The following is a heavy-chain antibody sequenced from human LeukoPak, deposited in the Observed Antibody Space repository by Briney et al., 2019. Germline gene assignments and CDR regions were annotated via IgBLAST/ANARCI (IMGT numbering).Heavy chain of an antibody. CDR2: IYYSGST. Sequence: SETLSLTCTVSGGSISSGDYYWSWIRQPPGKGLEWIGYIYYSGSTYYNPSLKSRVTISVDTSKNQFSLKLSSVTAADTAVYYCARAGPAAPGTFDPWGQGTLVTVSS. CDR1: GGSISSGDYY. D-gene: IGHD2-2*01. J-gene: IGHJ5*02. CDR3: ARAGPAAPGTFDP. V-gene: IGHV4-30-4*02.